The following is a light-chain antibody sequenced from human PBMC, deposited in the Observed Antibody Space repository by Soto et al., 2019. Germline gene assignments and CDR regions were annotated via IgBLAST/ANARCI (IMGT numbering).Light chain of an antibody. J-gene: IGLJ2*01. CDR3: GSYGGRNNFF. CDR1: SSDIGAYNY. V-gene: IGLV2-8*01. CDR2: EVS. Sequence: QSVLTQPPSASGSPGQSVAISCTGTSSDIGAYNYVSWYQQYPGKAPKLILYEVSTRPSGVPDRFSGSKSGNTASLTVSGLQADDEAHYYCGSYGGRNNFFFGGGTKVTVL.